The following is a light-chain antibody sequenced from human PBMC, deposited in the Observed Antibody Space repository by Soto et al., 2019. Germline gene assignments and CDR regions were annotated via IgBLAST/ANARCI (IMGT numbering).Light chain of an antibody. V-gene: IGKV1-5*01. CDR1: QSISSR. CDR2: DAS. J-gene: IGKJ1*01. CDR3: QQYNSYPWT. Sequence: DIQMIQSPSALSASVGDRVTITCRASQSISSRLAWYQQKPGKAPKLPIYDASSLESGVPAGFSGSGSGTQFTLTISSLQPDDFATYYCQQYNSYPWTFGQGTRVEIK.